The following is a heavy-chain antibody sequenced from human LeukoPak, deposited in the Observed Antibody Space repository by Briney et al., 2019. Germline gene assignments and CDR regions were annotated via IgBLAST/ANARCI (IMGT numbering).Heavy chain of an antibody. CDR3: ARALAAADSFDY. J-gene: IGHJ4*02. CDR1: GGSISSGGYY. V-gene: IGHV4-61*08. CDR2: INHSGST. D-gene: IGHD6-13*01. Sequence: PSETLSLTCTVSGGSISSGGYYWSWIRQPPGKGLEWIGEINHSGSTNYNPSLKSRVTISVDTSKNQFSLKLSSVTAADTAVYYCARALAAADSFDYWGQGTLVTVSS.